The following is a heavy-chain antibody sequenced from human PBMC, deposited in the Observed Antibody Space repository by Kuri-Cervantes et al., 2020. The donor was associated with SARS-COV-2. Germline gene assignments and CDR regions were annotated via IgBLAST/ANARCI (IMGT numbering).Heavy chain of an antibody. V-gene: IGHV5-51*01. CDR1: GYSFTSYW. Sequence: KVSCKGSGYSFTSYWIGWVRQMPGEGLEWMGIIYPGDSDTRYSPSFQGQVIISADKSINTAFLQWSSLKASDTAMYYCARRAYGEQVDYYYMDVWGKGTTVTVSS. CDR2: IYPGDSDT. D-gene: IGHD4-17*01. CDR3: ARRAYGEQVDYYYMDV. J-gene: IGHJ6*03.